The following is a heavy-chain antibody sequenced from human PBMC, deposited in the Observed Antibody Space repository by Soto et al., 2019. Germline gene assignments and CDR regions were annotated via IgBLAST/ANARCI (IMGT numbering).Heavy chain of an antibody. J-gene: IGHJ4*02. V-gene: IGHV4-39*01. D-gene: IGHD6-19*01. CDR2: IYYSGST. CDR3: ARHEAPSGWYFDY. CDR1: GGSISSYY. Sequence: SETLSLTCTVSGGSISSYYWGWIRQPPGKGLEWIGSIYYSGSTYYNPSLKSRVTISVDTSKNQFSLKLSSVTAADTAVYYCARHEAPSGWYFDYWGQGTLVTVSS.